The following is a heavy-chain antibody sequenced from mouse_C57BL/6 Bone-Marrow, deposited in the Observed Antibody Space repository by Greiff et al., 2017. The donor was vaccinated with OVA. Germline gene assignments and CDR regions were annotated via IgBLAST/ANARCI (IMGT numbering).Heavy chain of an antibody. CDR3: TTGRGYFDY. J-gene: IGHJ2*01. Sequence: VQLQRSGAELVRPGASVKLSCTASGFNIKDDYMHWVKQRPEQGLEWIGWIDPENGDTEYASKFQGKATITADTSSNTAYLQLSSLTSEDTAVYYCTTGRGYFDYWGQGTTLTVSS. CDR2: IDPENGDT. CDR1: GFNIKDDY. V-gene: IGHV14-4*01.